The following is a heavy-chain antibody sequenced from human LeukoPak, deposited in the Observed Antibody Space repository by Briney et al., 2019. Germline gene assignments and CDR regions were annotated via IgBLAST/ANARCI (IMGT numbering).Heavy chain of an antibody. CDR1: GFTFRSYG. CDR2: LWYDGSNK. D-gene: IGHD6-13*01. V-gene: IGHV3-33*06. CDR3: AKRGYTSSWTAFDY. J-gene: IGHJ4*02. Sequence: GRSLRLSCAASGFTFRSYGMHWVRQAPGKGLEWVAVLWYDGSNKYYADSVKGRFTISRDNSKNTLYLQMNSLRAEDTAVYYCAKRGYTSSWTAFDYWGQGTLVTVSS.